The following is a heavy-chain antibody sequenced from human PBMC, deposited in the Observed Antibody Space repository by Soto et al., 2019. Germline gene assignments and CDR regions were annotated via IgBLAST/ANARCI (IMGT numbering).Heavy chain of an antibody. CDR2: IIPILGIA. D-gene: IGHD2-2*01. V-gene: IGHV1-69*02. CDR1: GGTFSSYT. Sequence: SVKVSCKASGGTFSSYTISWVRQAPGQGLEWMGRIIPILGIANYAQKFQGRVTITADKSTSTAYMELSSLRSEDTAVYYCARGDSYCSSTSCYVDYWGQGTLVTVSS. J-gene: IGHJ4*02. CDR3: ARGDSYCSSTSCYVDY.